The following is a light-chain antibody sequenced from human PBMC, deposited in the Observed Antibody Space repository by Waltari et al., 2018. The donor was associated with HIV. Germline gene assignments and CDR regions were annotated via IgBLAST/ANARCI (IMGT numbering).Light chain of an antibody. Sequence: ITCRASQAISDCLVWYQQKPGKAPKLLIYTASTLQSGVPSRFSGSGSETDFTLTINSLQPEDFATYYCQHLKSYPLSFGPGTKVDIK. J-gene: IGKJ3*01. CDR2: TAS. CDR1: QAISDC. V-gene: IGKV1-9*01. CDR3: QHLKSYPLS.